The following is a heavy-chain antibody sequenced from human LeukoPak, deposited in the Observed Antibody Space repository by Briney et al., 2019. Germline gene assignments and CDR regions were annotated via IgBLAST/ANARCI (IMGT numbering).Heavy chain of an antibody. CDR2: INPTVGDT. CDR1: GYTLTSYY. Sequence: GASVKVSCKASGYTLTSYYMHWVRQAPGQGLEWMGIINPTVGDTIYAQKFQGRVTMTRDMSTSTVYMELSSLRSDDMAVYYCARYGFSSSWQGGWHAFDIWGQGTMVTVSS. J-gene: IGHJ3*02. D-gene: IGHD6-13*01. CDR3: ARYGFSSSWQGGWHAFDI. V-gene: IGHV1-46*01.